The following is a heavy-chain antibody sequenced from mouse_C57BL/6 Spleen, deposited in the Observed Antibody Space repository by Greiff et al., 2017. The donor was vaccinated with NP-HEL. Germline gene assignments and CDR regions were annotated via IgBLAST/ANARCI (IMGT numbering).Heavy chain of an antibody. CDR2: IYPRSGNT. J-gene: IGHJ4*01. CDR1: GYTFTSYG. Sequence: QVQLQQSGAELARPGASVKLSCKASGYTFTSYGLSWVKQRTGQGLEWIGEIYPRSGNTYYNEKFKGKATLTADKSSSTAYMELRSLTSEDSAVYFCASNDGYYAMDYWGQGTSVTVSS. D-gene: IGHD2-3*01. V-gene: IGHV1-81*01. CDR3: ASNDGYYAMDY.